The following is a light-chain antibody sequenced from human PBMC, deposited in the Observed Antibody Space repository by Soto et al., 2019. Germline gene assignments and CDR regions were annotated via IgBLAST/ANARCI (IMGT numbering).Light chain of an antibody. CDR3: QQYSNSPIT. CDR1: QSVTSSF. CDR2: GAS. Sequence: EIVLTQSPGTLSLSPGERATLSCRASQSVTSSFLAWFQQKPGQAPRLLIYGASSRATGIPDRFSGSGSGKVFTLTISRPEPEDCAVYYCQQYSNSPITFGQGTRLEIK. J-gene: IGKJ5*01. V-gene: IGKV3-20*01.